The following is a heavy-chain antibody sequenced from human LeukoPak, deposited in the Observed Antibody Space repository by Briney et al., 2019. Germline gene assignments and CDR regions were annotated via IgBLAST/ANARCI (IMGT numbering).Heavy chain of an antibody. D-gene: IGHD3-10*01. CDR3: AGYGSGSF. CDR1: GFTFSSYS. J-gene: IGHJ4*02. CDR2: ISSSSSTI. V-gene: IGHV3-48*04. Sequence: GGFLRLSCAASGFTFSSYSMNWVRQAPGKGLEWVSYISSSSSTIYYADSVKGRFTISRDNAKNSLYLQMNSLRAEDTAVYYCAGYGSGSFWGQGTLVTVSS.